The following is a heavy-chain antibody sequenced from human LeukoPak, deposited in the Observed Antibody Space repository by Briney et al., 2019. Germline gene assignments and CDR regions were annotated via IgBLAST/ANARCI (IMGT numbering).Heavy chain of an antibody. J-gene: IGHJ6*03. V-gene: IGHV1-18*01. Sequence: ASVKVSCKASGYTFTSYGISWVRQAPGQGLEWMGWISAYNGNTNYAQKLQGRVTMTTDTSTSTAYMELRSLRSDDTAVYYCARPVVPAANYYYMDVWGKGTTVTVSS. CDR1: GYTFTSYG. CDR2: ISAYNGNT. D-gene: IGHD2-2*01. CDR3: ARPVVPAANYYYMDV.